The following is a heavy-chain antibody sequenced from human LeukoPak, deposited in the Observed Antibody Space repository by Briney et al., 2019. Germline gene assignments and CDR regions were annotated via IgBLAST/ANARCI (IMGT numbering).Heavy chain of an antibody. Sequence: GGSLRLSCAASGFTFSSYAMSWVRQAPGKGLEWVSAISGSGGSTYYADSVKGRFTISRDNSKNTLYLQMNSLRAEDTAVYYCAKGRDSSSWYGSQDYWGQGTLVTVSS. CDR1: GFTFSSYA. D-gene: IGHD6-13*01. CDR2: ISGSGGST. J-gene: IGHJ4*02. V-gene: IGHV3-23*01. CDR3: AKGRDSSSWYGSQDY.